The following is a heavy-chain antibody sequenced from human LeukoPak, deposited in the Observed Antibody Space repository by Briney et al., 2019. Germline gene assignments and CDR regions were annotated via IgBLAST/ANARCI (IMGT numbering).Heavy chain of an antibody. J-gene: IGHJ4*02. V-gene: IGHV1-18*01. Sequence: GASVKVSCMASGYSFTSFGLSWVRQAPGQGPEGMGWISAASGSTNYAQKFQDRVTMTTDTSTTTVYVELRSLRSDDTAVYYCAKEQEGTAIGGVFDYWGQGTVVTVSS. CDR3: AKEQEGTAIGGVFDY. CDR2: ISAASGST. D-gene: IGHD2-21*02. CDR1: GYSFTSFG.